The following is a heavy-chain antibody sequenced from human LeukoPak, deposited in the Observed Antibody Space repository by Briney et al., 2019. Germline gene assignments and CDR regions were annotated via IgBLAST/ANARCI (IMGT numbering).Heavy chain of an antibody. CDR1: GGSFSGYY. V-gene: IGHV4-34*01. D-gene: IGHD3-22*01. J-gene: IGHJ4*02. Sequence: SETLSLTCAVYGGSFSGYYWSWIRQPPGKGLEWIGGINHSGSTNYNPSLKSRVTISVDTSKNQFSLKLSSVTAADTAVYYCARGPYYYDSSGYKASDYWGQGTLVTVSS. CDR3: ARGPYYYDSSGYKASDY. CDR2: INHSGST.